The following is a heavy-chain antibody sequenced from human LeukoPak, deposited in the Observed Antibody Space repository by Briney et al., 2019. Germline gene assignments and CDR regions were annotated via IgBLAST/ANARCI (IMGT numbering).Heavy chain of an antibody. V-gene: IGHV3-33*01. Sequence: GRSLRLSCAASGITFSSYGMHWVRQAPGKGLEWVAVIWYDGSNKDYADSVKGRFTISRDNSKNTLYLQMNSLRAEDTAVYYCARDGFTMIVVGWYFDLWGRGTLVTVSS. CDR3: ARDGFTMIVVGWYFDL. CDR1: GITFSSYG. CDR2: IWYDGSNK. D-gene: IGHD3-22*01. J-gene: IGHJ2*01.